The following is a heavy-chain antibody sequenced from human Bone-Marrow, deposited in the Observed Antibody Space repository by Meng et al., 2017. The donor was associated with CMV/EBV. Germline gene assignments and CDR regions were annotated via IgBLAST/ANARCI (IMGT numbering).Heavy chain of an antibody. J-gene: IGHJ4*02. D-gene: IGHD2/OR15-2a*01. Sequence: SETLSLTCTVSGRSISSSSYYWGWIRQPPGKGLEWIGSIYYSGTTYYNSSLKSRVTMSVDTSKNQFSLKLNSVTAADTAVYYCAKEIQIGADYWGQGTLVTVPS. CDR1: GRSISSSSYY. CDR2: IYYSGTT. CDR3: AKEIQIGADY. V-gene: IGHV4-39*07.